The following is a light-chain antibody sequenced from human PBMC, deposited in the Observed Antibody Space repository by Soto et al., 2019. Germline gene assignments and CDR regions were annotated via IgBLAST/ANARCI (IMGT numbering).Light chain of an antibody. CDR3: AEGDDSLSAVV. CDR1: SSNIGSSY. V-gene: IGLV1-47*01. Sequence: QSVLTQPPSASGTAGQRVTISCSGSSSNIGSSYVYWYQQFPGSATKLLIYRNDQRPSGVPDRFSGSKSGTAASLAISVPRSEDEADYYCAEGDDSLSAVVFGGGTKLTVL. J-gene: IGLJ3*02. CDR2: RND.